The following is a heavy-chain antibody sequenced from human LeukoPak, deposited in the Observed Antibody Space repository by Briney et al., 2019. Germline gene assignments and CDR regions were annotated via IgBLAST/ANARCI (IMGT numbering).Heavy chain of an antibody. CDR1: GFTFSSYD. Sequence: GGSLRLSCAASGFTFSSYDMSWVRQAPGKWLEWVSGINKSGGGTYYADSVKGRFTMSRDNSKNTLFLQMNSLRAEDTAVYYCAKVTWSSSGSDYWGQGTLVTVSS. D-gene: IGHD6-19*01. CDR3: AKVTWSSSGSDY. V-gene: IGHV3-23*01. CDR2: INKSGGGT. J-gene: IGHJ4*02.